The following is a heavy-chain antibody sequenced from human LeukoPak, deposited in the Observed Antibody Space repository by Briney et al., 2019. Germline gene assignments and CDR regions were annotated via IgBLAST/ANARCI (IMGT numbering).Heavy chain of an antibody. CDR1: GYTFTGYY. CDR2: INPNSGGT. CDR3: ARTYYYDSSGYPFDY. J-gene: IGHJ4*02. Sequence: ASVKVSCKASGYTFTGYYMHWVRQAPGQGLEWTGWINPNSGGTNYAQKFQGRVTMTRDTSISTAYMELSRLRSDDTAVYYCARTYYYDSSGYPFDYWGQGTLVTVSS. V-gene: IGHV1-2*02. D-gene: IGHD3-22*01.